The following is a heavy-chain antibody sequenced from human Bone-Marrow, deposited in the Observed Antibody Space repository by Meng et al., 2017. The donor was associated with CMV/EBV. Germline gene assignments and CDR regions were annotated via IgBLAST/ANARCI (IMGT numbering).Heavy chain of an antibody. CDR2: IVVGSGNT. D-gene: IGHD1-14*01. V-gene: IGHV1-58*01. J-gene: IGHJ6*02. CDR3: AADSISNEYGMDV. CDR1: GFTFTSSA. Sequence: SVKVSCKASGFTFTSSAVQWVRQARGQRLEWIGWIVVGSGNTNYAQKFQERVTITRDMSTSTAYMELSSLRSEDTAVYYCAADSISNEYGMDVWGQGTTVTASS.